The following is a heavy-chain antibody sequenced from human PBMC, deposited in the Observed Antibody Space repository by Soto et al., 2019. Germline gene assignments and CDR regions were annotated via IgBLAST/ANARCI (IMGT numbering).Heavy chain of an antibody. V-gene: IGHV3-74*01. D-gene: IGHD1-26*01. CDR3: SREYYSSWTH. Sequence: EVQLVESGGDLVQPGGSLRLSCAASGFTFSTYWMQWVRQVPGEGLVWVSSISESGDITVYADSVKGRFTISRDNAKNTLYLQMDGLRVEDTAISYCSREYYSSWTHWGQGTLVTVST. CDR1: GFTFSTYW. J-gene: IGHJ1*01. CDR2: ISESGDIT.